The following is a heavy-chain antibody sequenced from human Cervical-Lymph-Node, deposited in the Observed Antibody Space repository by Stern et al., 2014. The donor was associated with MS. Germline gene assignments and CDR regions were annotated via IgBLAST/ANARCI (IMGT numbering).Heavy chain of an antibody. CDR3: ARPQPLYGDYGYWYFDL. CDR1: GYSFTSYW. D-gene: IGHD4-17*01. CDR2: IYPGDSDT. Sequence: EVQLVESGAEVKKPGESLKISCKGSGYSFTSYWIGWVRQMPGKGLEWMGIIYPGDSDTRYSPSFQGQVTISADKSISTAYLQWSSLKASDTAMYYCARPQPLYGDYGYWYFDLWGRGTLVTVSS. V-gene: IGHV5-51*01. J-gene: IGHJ2*01.